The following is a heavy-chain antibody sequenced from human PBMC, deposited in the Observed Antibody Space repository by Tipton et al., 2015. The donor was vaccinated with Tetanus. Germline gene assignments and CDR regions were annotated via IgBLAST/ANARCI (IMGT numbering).Heavy chain of an antibody. J-gene: IGHJ5*02. Sequence: TLSLTCTVSGGSISSSSYYWGWIRQPPGKGLEWIGSIYYSGSTYYNPSLKSRVTISVDTSKNQFSLKLSSVTAADTAVYYCARGYSYGGGWFDPWGQGILVTVSS. CDR2: IYYSGST. V-gene: IGHV4-39*01. CDR3: ARGYSYGGGWFDP. D-gene: IGHD5-18*01. CDR1: GGSISSSSYY.